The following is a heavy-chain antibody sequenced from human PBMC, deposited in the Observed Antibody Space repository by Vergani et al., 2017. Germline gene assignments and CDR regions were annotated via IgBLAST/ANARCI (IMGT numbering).Heavy chain of an antibody. CDR3: AKVGRAEVAGTFGAFDI. J-gene: IGHJ3*02. CDR2: ISYDGSNK. D-gene: IGHD6-19*01. CDR1: GFTFSSYG. V-gene: IGHV3-30*18. Sequence: VQLLESGGDLVQPGGSLRLSCAASGFTFSSYGMHWVRQAPGKGLEWVAVISYDGSNKYYADSVKGRFTISRDISKNTLFLHMNSLRPEDTAVYYCAKVGRAEVAGTFGAFDIWGQGTMVTVSS.